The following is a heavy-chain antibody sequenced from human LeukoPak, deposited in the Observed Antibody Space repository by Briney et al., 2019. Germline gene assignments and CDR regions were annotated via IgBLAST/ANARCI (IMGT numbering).Heavy chain of an antibody. CDR2: INPSGGST. V-gene: IGHV1-46*01. D-gene: IGHD3-22*01. Sequence: ASVKVSCKASGYTFTGYYMHWVRQAPGQGLEWMGIINPSGGSTSYAQKFQGRVTMTRDTSTSTVYMELSSLRSEDTAVYYCARDDSSGYSPFEYFQHWGQGTLVTVSS. J-gene: IGHJ1*01. CDR3: ARDDSSGYSPFEYFQH. CDR1: GYTFTGYY.